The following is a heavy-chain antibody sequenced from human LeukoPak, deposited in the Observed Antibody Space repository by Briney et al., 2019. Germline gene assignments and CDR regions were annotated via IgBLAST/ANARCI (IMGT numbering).Heavy chain of an antibody. CDR3: ARGITMIVVVFDY. Sequence: GGSLRLSCAASGFTFDDYAMHWVRQAPGNGLEWVSGISWNSGSIGYADSVKGRFTISRDNAKNSLYLQMNSLRAEDTALYYCARGITMIVVVFDYWGQGTLVTVSS. D-gene: IGHD3-22*01. CDR1: GFTFDDYA. V-gene: IGHV3-9*01. J-gene: IGHJ4*02. CDR2: ISWNSGSI.